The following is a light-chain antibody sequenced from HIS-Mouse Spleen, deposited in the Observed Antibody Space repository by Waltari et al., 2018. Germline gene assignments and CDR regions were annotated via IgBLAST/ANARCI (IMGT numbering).Light chain of an antibody. CDR2: DVS. Sequence: HSALTQPASVSGSPGQSITISCTGTSSAVGGFNYVSWYQQHPGKAPKLMIYDVSNRPSGVSNRFSGSKSGNTASLTISGLQAEDEADYYCSSYTSSSFNVVFGGGTKLTVL. J-gene: IGLJ2*01. CDR3: SSYTSSSFNVV. CDR1: SSAVGGFNY. V-gene: IGLV2-14*03.